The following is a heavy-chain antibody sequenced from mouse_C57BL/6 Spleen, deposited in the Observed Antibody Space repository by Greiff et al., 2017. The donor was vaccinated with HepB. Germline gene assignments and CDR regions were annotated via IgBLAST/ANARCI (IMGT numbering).Heavy chain of an antibody. CDR1: GFTFSSYG. Sequence: EVMLVESGGDLVKPGGSLKLSCAASGFTFSSYGMSWVRQTPDKRLEWVATISSGGSYTYYPDSVKGRFTISRDNAKNTLYLQMSSLKSEDTAMYYCARQVITTEVHWYFDVWGTGTTVTVSS. V-gene: IGHV5-6*02. CDR3: ARQVITTEVHWYFDV. D-gene: IGHD1-1*01. J-gene: IGHJ1*03. CDR2: ISSGGSYT.